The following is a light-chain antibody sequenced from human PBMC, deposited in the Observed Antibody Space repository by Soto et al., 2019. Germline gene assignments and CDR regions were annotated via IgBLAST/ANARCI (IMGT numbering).Light chain of an antibody. J-gene: IGLJ2*01. V-gene: IGLV2-11*01. CDR1: SSDVGGYNY. Sequence: QSVLTQPPSVSGSPGQSVTISCTGPSSDVGGYNYVSWYQQHPGKAPTLMICDVSKRPSGVPDRFSGSKSGNTASLTISGLQAEDEADYYCCSYAGSYTSDVVFGGGTKVTVL. CDR2: DVS. CDR3: CSYAGSYTSDVV.